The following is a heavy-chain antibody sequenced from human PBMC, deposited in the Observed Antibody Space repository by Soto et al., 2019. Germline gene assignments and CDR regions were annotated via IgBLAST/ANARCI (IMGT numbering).Heavy chain of an antibody. V-gene: IGHV1-2*02. D-gene: IGHD6-6*01. CDR3: AKDLTRQLAYWLDP. CDR2: INAHSGGT. J-gene: IGHJ5*02. Sequence: ASVKVSCKASGFSFTGYYIHWLRQAPGQGLEWMGWINAHSGGTEYAQKFQGRVTLTMDTSTATAYLTLTSLTSDDTALYYCAKDLTRQLAYWLDPWGQGTQVTVSS. CDR1: GFSFTGYY.